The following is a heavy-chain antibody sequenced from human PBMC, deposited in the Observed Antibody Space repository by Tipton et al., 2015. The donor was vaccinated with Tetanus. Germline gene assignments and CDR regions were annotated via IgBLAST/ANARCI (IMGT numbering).Heavy chain of an antibody. CDR1: GGSISSGGYY. CDR2: IYYSGST. J-gene: IGHJ5*02. V-gene: IGHV4-31*03. Sequence: TLSLTCSLSGGSISSGGYYWSWIRQHPGKGLEWIGYIYYSGSTYYNPSLKSRVTISVDTSKNQFSLKLSSVTAADTAVYYCARAEAIFGVVIRFGWFDPWGQGTLVTVSS. D-gene: IGHD3-3*01. CDR3: ARAEAIFGVVIRFGWFDP.